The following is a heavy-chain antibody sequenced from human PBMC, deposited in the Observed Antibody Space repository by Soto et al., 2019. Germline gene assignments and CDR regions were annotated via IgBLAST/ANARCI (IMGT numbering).Heavy chain of an antibody. J-gene: IGHJ4*02. V-gene: IGHV4-39*01. CDR1: GGSISSRTFC. D-gene: IGHD6-25*01. Sequence: PSETLSLTCTVSGGSISSRTFCWAWSRQPPGKGMEWIGSIYYNGGSTYYNPSLGSRFTMSVDTSKSQFSLSLSSVTAADTAIYYCARVGSGGQSQLFDSWGQGTLVTVSS. CDR2: IYYNGGST. CDR3: ARVGSGGQSQLFDS.